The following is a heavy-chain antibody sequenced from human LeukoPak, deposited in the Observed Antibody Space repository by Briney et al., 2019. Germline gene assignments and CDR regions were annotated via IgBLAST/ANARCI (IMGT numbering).Heavy chain of an antibody. D-gene: IGHD3-22*01. J-gene: IGHJ4*02. V-gene: IGHV1-46*01. CDR3: ARGLLRDYYDSSGYSFFDY. Sequence: ASVKVSCKASGYTFTSYYMHWVRQAPGQGLEWMGIINPSGGSTSYAQKFQGRVTMTRDTSTSTVYMELSSLRSEDTAVYYCARGLLRDYYDSSGYSFFDYWGQGTLVTVSS. CDR2: INPSGGST. CDR1: GYTFTSYY.